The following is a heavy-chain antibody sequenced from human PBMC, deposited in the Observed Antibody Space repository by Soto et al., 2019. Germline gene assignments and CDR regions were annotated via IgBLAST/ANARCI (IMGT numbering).Heavy chain of an antibody. V-gene: IGHV4-31*03. J-gene: IGHJ5*02. CDR2: IYVTGAV. Sequence: SETLSLTCSVSGATLNSGNYYWSWIRQVPGKGLEWIGHIYVTGAVDYNPSLRDRITISQDTSERQFSLNLRLVTAADTAVYYCARLRIATNNYKWFDPWGQGTLVTVS. CDR3: ARLRIATNNYKWFDP. D-gene: IGHD2-21*01. CDR1: GATLNSGNYY.